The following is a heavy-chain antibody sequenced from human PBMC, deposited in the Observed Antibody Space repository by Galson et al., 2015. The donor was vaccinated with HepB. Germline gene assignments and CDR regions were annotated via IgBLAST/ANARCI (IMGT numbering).Heavy chain of an antibody. CDR2: ISYDGSNK. Sequence: SLRLSCAASGFTFSSYAMHWVRQAPGKGLEWVAVISYDGSNKYYADSVKGRFTISRDNSKNTLYLQMNSLRAEDTAVYYCARDLGYSSSWYYFDYWGQGTLVTVSS. CDR1: GFTFSSYA. V-gene: IGHV3-30*04. D-gene: IGHD6-13*01. J-gene: IGHJ4*02. CDR3: ARDLGYSSSWYYFDY.